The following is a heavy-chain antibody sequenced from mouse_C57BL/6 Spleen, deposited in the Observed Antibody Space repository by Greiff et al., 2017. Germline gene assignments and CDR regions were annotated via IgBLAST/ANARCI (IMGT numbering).Heavy chain of an antibody. V-gene: IGHV1-82*01. D-gene: IGHD1-1*01. CDR2: IYPGDGDT. CDR3: ARGTTVVPFWYFDV. J-gene: IGHJ1*03. Sequence: QVQLQQSGPELVKPGASVKISCKASGYAFSSSWMTWVKQRPGKGLEWIGRIYPGDGDTNYNGKFKGQATLTADKSSSTAYMQLSSLTSEDSAVDVCARGTTVVPFWYFDVWGTGTTVTVSS. CDR1: GYAFSSSW.